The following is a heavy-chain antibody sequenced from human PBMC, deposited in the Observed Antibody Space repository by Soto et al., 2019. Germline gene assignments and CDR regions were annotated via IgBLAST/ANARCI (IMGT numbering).Heavy chain of an antibody. J-gene: IGHJ4*02. CDR3: ARDGRWWLGDY. D-gene: IGHD2-15*01. Sequence: QVQLVQSGAEVKKPGASVKVSCKASGYTFTSYAMHWVRQAPGQRLEWMGWINAGNGNTKYSQKFQGRVTITRDASASTAYMELGSLRSEDTAVYYCARDGRWWLGDYWGQGTLVTVSS. V-gene: IGHV1-3*01. CDR1: GYTFTSYA. CDR2: INAGNGNT.